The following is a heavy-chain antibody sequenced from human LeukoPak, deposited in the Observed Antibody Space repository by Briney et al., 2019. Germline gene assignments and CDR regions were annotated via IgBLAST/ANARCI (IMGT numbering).Heavy chain of an antibody. CDR2: IYSSDSDT. D-gene: IGHD1-1*01. CDR1: GYSFAKYW. V-gene: IGHV5-51*01. J-gene: IGHJ4*02. Sequence: GESLKTSCKTSGYSFAKYWIGWVPPISGKGLEWVGIIYSSDSDTRYSPSSQGQVPISAATSISTAYLQWSSLQPSDTAMYYCVRLFRNWSDGGVEQWGQGTLVTVSS. CDR3: VRLFRNWSDGGVEQ.